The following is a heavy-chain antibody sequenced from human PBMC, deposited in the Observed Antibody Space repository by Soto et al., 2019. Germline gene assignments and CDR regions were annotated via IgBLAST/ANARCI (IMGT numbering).Heavy chain of an antibody. D-gene: IGHD6-19*01. J-gene: IGHJ4*02. CDR2: IYYSGST. CDR1: GGSISSGGYY. V-gene: IGHV4-31*03. CDR3: ARDGRGTSVAVAEGFDY. Sequence: SETLSLTCTVSGGSISSGGYYWSWIRQHPGKGLEWIGYIYYSGSTYYNPSLKSRVTISVDTSKNQFSLKLSSVTAADTAAYYCARDGRGTSVAVAEGFDYWGQGTLVTVSS.